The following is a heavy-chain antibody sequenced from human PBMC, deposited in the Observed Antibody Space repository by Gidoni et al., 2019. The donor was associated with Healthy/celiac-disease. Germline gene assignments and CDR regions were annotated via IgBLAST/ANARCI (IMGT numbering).Heavy chain of an antibody. CDR1: GGAISSYY. CDR2: IYYSGST. J-gene: IGHJ4*02. V-gene: IGHV4-59*01. CDR3: ARGIYGSGSSFDY. D-gene: IGHD3-10*01. Sequence: QVQLQESGPGLVKPSETLSITCTVSGGAISSYYWSWIRQPPGKGLEWIGYIYYSGSTNYNPSLKSRVTISVDTSKNQFSLKLSSVTAADTAVYYCARGIYGSGSSFDYWGQGTLVTVSS.